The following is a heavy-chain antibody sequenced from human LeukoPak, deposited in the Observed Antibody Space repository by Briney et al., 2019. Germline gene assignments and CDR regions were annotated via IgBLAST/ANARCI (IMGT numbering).Heavy chain of an antibody. J-gene: IGHJ4*02. CDR3: ARDRFDAEARPLFFDY. Sequence: PGGSLRLSCAASGFTVSSNSMSWVRQAPGKGLEWVSVIYTGGSTYYADSVKGRFTISRDNSKNTLYLQMNSLRAEDSAVYYCARDRFDAEARPLFFDYWGQGILVTVSS. V-gene: IGHV3-53*01. CDR2: IYTGGST. CDR1: GFTVSSNS. D-gene: IGHD3-9*01.